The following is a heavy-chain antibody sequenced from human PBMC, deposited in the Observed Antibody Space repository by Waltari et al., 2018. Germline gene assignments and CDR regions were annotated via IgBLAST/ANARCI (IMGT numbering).Heavy chain of an antibody. V-gene: IGHV3-64D*08. J-gene: IGHJ4*02. Sequence: EMQLVESGGGLVQPGGSLRLSCSVPGFNIANYTMHWVRQAPGKGLEHVSAITSNGVGTYYTDSVKGRFTISRDNSKNTLYLQMSSLKTDDTAVYYCVKIADYWGQGTLVTVSS. CDR1: GFNIANYT. CDR3: VKIADY. CDR2: ITSNGVGT.